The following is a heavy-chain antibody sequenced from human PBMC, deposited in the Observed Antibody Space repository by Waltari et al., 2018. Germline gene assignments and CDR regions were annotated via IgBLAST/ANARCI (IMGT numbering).Heavy chain of an antibody. CDR2: IIPIFGTA. Sequence: QVQLVQSGAEVKKPGSSVKVSCKDSGGTFSSSAISWVRQAPGQGLEWMGGIIPIFGTANYAQKFQGRVTITADESTSTAYMELSSLRSEDTAVYYCARETKDTIFGVVTLDDWGQGTLVTVSS. V-gene: IGHV1-69*12. J-gene: IGHJ4*02. CDR1: GGTFSSSA. CDR3: ARETKDTIFGVVTLDD. D-gene: IGHD3-3*01.